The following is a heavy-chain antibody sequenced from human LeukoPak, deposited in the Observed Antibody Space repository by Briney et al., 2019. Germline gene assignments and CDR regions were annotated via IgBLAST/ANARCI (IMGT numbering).Heavy chain of an antibody. CDR2: FDPEDGET. D-gene: IGHD4-17*01. CDR3: ASAFGEDYGDSRFDY. CDR1: GYTLTELS. V-gene: IGHV1-24*01. Sequence: ASVKVSCKVSGYTLTELSMHWVRQAPGKGLEWMGGFDPEDGETIYAQKFQGRVTITADESTSTAYMELSSLRSEDTAVYYCASAFGEDYGDSRFDYCGQGTLVTVSS. J-gene: IGHJ4*02.